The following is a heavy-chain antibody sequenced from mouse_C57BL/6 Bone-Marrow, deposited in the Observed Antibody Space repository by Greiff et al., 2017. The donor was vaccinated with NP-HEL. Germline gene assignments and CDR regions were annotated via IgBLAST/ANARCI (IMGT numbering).Heavy chain of an antibody. V-gene: IGHV1-4*01. CDR2: IHPSRGYT. J-gene: IGHJ2*01. Sequence: VQLQQSGAELARPGASVKMSCKASGYTFTSYTMHWVKQRPGQGLEWIGYIHPSRGYTKYNQKFKDKATLTADKSSSTAYMQLSSLTSEDSAVYYCARSGSFDYWGQGTTLTVSS. CDR3: ARSGSFDY. CDR1: GYTFTSYT.